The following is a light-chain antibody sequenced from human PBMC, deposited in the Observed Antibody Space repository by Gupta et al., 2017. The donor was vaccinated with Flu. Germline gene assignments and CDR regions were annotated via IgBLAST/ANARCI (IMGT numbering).Light chain of an antibody. CDR1: QRRRNNDRRTY. Sequence: YSKTCQRRRNNDRRTYLDWYLQKPGQAPQLLIYEASNRYIGVSDRFSGSGSGTDFTLTISRVEAEDVGVYYCKQSIGSPWTFGQGTKVEIK. CDR3: KQSIGSPWT. CDR2: EAS. J-gene: IGKJ1*01. V-gene: IGKV2D-29*01.